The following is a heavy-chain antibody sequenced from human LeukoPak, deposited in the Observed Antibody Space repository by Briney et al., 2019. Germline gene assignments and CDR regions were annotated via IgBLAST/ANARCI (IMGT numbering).Heavy chain of an antibody. CDR3: AMRIAVAGGFDY. D-gene: IGHD6-19*01. CDR2: IYYSGSI. CDR1: GGSISSYY. V-gene: IGHV4-59*08. Sequence: SETLSLTCTVSGGSISSYYWSWIRQPPGKGLEWIGYIYYSGSINYNPSLKSRVTISVDTSKNQFSLKLSSVTAADTAVYYCAMRIAVAGGFDYWGQGTLVTVSS. J-gene: IGHJ4*02.